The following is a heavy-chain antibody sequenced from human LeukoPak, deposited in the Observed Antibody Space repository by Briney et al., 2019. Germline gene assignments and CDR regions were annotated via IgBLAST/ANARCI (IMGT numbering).Heavy chain of an antibody. CDR1: GGSFSGYY. CDR3: ARDSSGPVDY. Sequence: PSETLSLTCAVYGGSFSGYYWSWIRQPPGKGLEWIGEINHSGSTYYNPSLKSRVTISVDTSKNQFSLKLSSVTAADTAVYYCARDSSGPVDYWGQGTLVTVSS. J-gene: IGHJ4*02. CDR2: INHSGST. V-gene: IGHV4-34*01. D-gene: IGHD3-22*01.